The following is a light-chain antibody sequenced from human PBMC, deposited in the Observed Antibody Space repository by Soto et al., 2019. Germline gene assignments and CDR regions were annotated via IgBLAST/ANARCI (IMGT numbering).Light chain of an antibody. V-gene: IGLV1-44*01. Sequence: QSVLTQPPSASGTPGQRVTISCSGSSSNIRSNTVNWYQQLPGTAPKLLIYSNNYRPSGVPDRCSGSKSGTSASLAISGLQSEDEADYYCAAWDDSLNGVVFGGGTKLTVL. CDR3: AAWDDSLNGVV. CDR1: SSNIRSNT. CDR2: SNN. J-gene: IGLJ2*01.